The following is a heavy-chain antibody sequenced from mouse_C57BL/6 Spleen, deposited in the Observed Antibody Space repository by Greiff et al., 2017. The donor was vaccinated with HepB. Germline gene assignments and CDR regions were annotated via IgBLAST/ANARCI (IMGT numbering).Heavy chain of an antibody. J-gene: IGHJ2*01. CDR1: GYAFTNYL. CDR3: ARDYYGKGGNFDY. V-gene: IGHV1-54*01. D-gene: IGHD2-1*01. Sequence: QVQLQQSGAELVRPGTSVKVSCKASGYAFTNYLIEWVKQRPGQGLEWIGVINPGSGGTNYNEKFKGKATLTADKSSSTAYMQLSSLTSEDSAVYFCARDYYGKGGNFDYWGQGTTLTVSS. CDR2: INPGSGGT.